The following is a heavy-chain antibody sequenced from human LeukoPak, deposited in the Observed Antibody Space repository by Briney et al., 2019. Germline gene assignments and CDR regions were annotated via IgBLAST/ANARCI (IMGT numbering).Heavy chain of an antibody. D-gene: IGHD6-19*01. V-gene: IGHV3-48*03. CDR2: ISGSGDAM. J-gene: IGHJ4*02. CDR1: GFTFSSHE. Sequence: GGSLRLSCAASGFTFSSHEMNWVRQAPGKGLEWLSYISGSGDAMYYADSVRGRFTISRDNAKNSLYLQMNSLRTEDSALYSCARGAVAGTPPVDYWGPGTLVTVSS. CDR3: ARGAVAGTPPVDY.